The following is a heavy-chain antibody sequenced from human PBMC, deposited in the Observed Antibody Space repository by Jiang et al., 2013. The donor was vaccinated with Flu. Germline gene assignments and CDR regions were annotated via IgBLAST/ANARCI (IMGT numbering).Heavy chain of an antibody. J-gene: IGHJ3*02. CDR1: GGSISSSSYY. V-gene: IGHV4-39*01. CDR2: IYYSGST. Sequence: VSGGSISSSSYYWGWIRQPPGKGLEWIGSIYYSGSTYYNPSLKSRVTISVDTSKNQFSLKLSSVTAADTAVYYCARPLRDAFDIWGQGTMVTVSS. D-gene: IGHD3-16*01. CDR3: ARPLRDAFDI.